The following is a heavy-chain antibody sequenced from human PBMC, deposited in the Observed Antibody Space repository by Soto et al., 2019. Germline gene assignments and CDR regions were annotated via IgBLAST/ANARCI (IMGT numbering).Heavy chain of an antibody. V-gene: IGHV1-3*01. D-gene: IGHD2-15*01. CDR1: GYTFTGYA. CDR3: AREGRGGHAGGFDP. J-gene: IGHJ5*02. CDR2: INAGNGNT. Sequence: ASVKVSCKASGYTFTGYATHWVRQAPGQRLEWMGWINAGNGNTKYSQKFQGRVTITRDTSASTAYMELSSLRSEDTAVYYCAREGRGGHAGGFDPWGQGTLVTVAS.